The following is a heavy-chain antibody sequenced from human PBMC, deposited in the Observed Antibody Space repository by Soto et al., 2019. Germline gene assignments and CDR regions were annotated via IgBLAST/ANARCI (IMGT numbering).Heavy chain of an antibody. V-gene: IGHV4-34*01. CDR1: GGSFSGYY. D-gene: IGHD6-13*01. Sequence: SETLSLTYAVYGGSFSGYYWSWIRQPPGKGLEWIGEINHSGSTNYNPSLKSRVTISVDTSRNQFSLKLTSVTAADTAVYFCARPTSGVEPAAFDIWGQGTMVTVSS. CDR2: INHSGST. CDR3: ARPTSGVEPAAFDI. J-gene: IGHJ3*02.